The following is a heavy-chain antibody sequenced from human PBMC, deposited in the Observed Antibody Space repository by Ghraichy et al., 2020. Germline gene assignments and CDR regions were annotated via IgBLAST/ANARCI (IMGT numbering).Heavy chain of an antibody. CDR2: ISPSTEKP. J-gene: IGHJ4*02. Sequence: ASVKVSCKASGYTFTPYSINWLRQAPGQGLEWMGWISPSTEKPTYAHGFTSRFVFSVDTSVTTAYLEISSLKAEDTAVYYCARDKRVIDFDYWGQGTLVTVSS. D-gene: IGHD2/OR15-2a*01. CDR1: GYTFTPYS. CDR3: ARDKRVIDFDY. V-gene: IGHV7-4-1*02.